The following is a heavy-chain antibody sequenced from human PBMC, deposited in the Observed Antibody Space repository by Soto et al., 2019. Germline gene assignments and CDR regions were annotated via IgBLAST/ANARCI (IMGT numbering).Heavy chain of an antibody. D-gene: IGHD3-22*01. CDR2: IIPIFGTA. V-gene: IGHV1-69*01. CDR1: GGTFSSYA. CDR3: ARTSYYDSSGYLFREVRLGLYAFDI. Sequence: QVQLVQSGAEVKKPGSSVKVSCKASGGTFSSYAISWVRQAPGQGLEWMGGIIPIFGTANYAQKFQGRVTITADESTSTSNMELSSLRSEDTAVYYCARTSYYDSSGYLFREVRLGLYAFDIWGQGTMVTVSS. J-gene: IGHJ3*02.